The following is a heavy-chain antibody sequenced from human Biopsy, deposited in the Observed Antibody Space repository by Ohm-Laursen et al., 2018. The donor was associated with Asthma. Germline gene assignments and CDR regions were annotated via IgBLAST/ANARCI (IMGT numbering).Heavy chain of an antibody. V-gene: IGHV1-46*01. CDR3: AREATSGEVPFGYFYALDV. D-gene: IGHD1-26*01. CDR1: GYTFTSDC. CDR2: IKPSGGSA. J-gene: IGHJ6*04. Sequence: GFSEKDSCKASGYTFTSDCMEGVRQAQGYGQEWTGMIKPSGGSANIAQKFQGRLTMTRDTSTRTVYMELRSLRSEDPAVYYCAREATSGEVPFGYFYALDVWGGGTAVSVSS.